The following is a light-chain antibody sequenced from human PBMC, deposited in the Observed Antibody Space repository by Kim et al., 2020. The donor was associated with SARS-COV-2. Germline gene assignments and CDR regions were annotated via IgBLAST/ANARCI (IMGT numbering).Light chain of an antibody. CDR1: QSVTTY. CDR2: DAS. V-gene: IGKV3-11*01. J-gene: IGKJ5*01. CDR3: QQRYNWPPFT. Sequence: SPGERATLSCRASQSVTTYLAWYQQRPGQAPRLLIYDASNSATGIPARFSGSGSGTDFTLTISSLEPEDFAVYYCQQRYNWPPFTFGQGTRLEIK.